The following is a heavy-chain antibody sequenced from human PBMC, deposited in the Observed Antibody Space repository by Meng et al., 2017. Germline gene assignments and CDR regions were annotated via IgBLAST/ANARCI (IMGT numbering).Heavy chain of an antibody. CDR3: ASTHRYCSGGSCYGTLFDY. J-gene: IGHJ4*02. CDR1: GGSISSYY. D-gene: IGHD2-15*01. V-gene: IGHV4-59*01. Sequence: SETLSLTCTVSGGSISSYYWSWIRQPPGKGLEWIGYIYYSGSTNYNPSLKSRVTISVDTSKNQFSLKLSSVTAADTAVYYCASTHRYCSGGSCYGTLFDYWGQGTRVT. CDR2: IYYSGST.